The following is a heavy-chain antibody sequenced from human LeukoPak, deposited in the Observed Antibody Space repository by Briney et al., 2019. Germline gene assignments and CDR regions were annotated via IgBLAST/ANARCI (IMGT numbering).Heavy chain of an antibody. CDR1: EFSSSSHG. Sequence: PGRSLRLSCTAYEFSSSSHGMHWVRQAPGKGLEWVAGIHGNGETTYYGDSVKGRFTISRDNSKSTLYLQMNSLRAEDTAVYYCGRDPNGDYVGAFEFWGQGTKVTVSS. V-gene: IGHV3-23*01. CDR2: IHGNGETT. CDR3: GRDPNGDYVGAFEF. J-gene: IGHJ3*01. D-gene: IGHD3-16*01.